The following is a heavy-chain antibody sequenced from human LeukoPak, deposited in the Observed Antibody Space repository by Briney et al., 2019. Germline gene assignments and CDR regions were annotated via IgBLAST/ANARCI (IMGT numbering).Heavy chain of an antibody. CDR1: GGSVSSHY. J-gene: IGHJ5*02. CDR3: ARESYGSGSYGWFDP. V-gene: IGHV4-59*02. D-gene: IGHD3-10*01. Sequence: SETLSLTCTVSGGSVSSHYWSWIRQPPGKGLEWIGYVYHSETTSYNPSLKSRVTISLDTSKSQFPLRLTSLTAADAAVYYCARESYGSGSYGWFDPWGQGALVTVST. CDR2: VYHSETT.